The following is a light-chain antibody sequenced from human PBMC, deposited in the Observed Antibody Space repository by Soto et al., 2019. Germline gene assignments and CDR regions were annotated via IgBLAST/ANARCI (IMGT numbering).Light chain of an antibody. CDR3: QQFHYCWT. CDR1: QNIDNK. V-gene: IGKV3-15*01. CDR2: DAS. J-gene: IGKJ1*01. Sequence: EIVMTRSPATLSVSPCARATLSCRASQNIDNKLVWYQQKPGQVPRLLIYDASTRATGIPARFSGSGSGTEFTLTISSLQSEDFAFYYCQQFHYCWTLGQGTKVDIK.